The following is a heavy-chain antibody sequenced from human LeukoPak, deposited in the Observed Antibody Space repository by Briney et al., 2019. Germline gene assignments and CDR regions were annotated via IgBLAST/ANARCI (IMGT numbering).Heavy chain of an antibody. CDR3: ATSTVEKPWTIAFDY. V-gene: IGHV1-24*01. CDR2: LDPEDGET. CDR1: GYTLTELS. J-gene: IGHJ4*02. Sequence: ASVKVSCKVSGYTLTELSMHWVRQAPGKGLEWMGGLDPEDGETIYAQKFQGRVTMTEDTSTDTAYMELSSLRSEDTAVYYCATSTVEKPWTIAFDYWGQGTLVTVSS. D-gene: IGHD4-17*01.